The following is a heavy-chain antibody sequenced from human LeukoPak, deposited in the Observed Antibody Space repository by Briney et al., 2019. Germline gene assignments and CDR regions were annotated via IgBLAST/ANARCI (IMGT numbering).Heavy chain of an antibody. CDR1: GFSFSSYG. Sequence: EPGGSLRLSCAASGFSFSSYGMHWVRQAPGKGLEWVAVISYDGSNKYYADSVKGRITISRGNSKNTLYLQMSSLRAEDTAVFYCAKDRDYYYDSSSYYPMTIFQHWGQGTLVTVSS. V-gene: IGHV3-30*18. CDR3: AKDRDYYYDSSSYYPMTIFQH. CDR2: ISYDGSNK. J-gene: IGHJ1*01. D-gene: IGHD3-22*01.